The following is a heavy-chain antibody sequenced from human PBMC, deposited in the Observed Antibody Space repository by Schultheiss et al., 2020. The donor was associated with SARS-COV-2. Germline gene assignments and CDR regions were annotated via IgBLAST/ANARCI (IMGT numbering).Heavy chain of an antibody. J-gene: IGHJ4*02. D-gene: IGHD3-16*02. Sequence: GGSLRLSCAASGFTVSSNYMSWVRQAPGKGLEWVAVISYDGSNKYYADSVKGRFTISRDNSKNTLYLQMNSLRAEDTAVYYCARDRSIMITFGGVIALGYWGQGTLVTVSS. V-gene: IGHV3-30*03. CDR1: GFTVSSNY. CDR2: ISYDGSNK. CDR3: ARDRSIMITFGGVIALGY.